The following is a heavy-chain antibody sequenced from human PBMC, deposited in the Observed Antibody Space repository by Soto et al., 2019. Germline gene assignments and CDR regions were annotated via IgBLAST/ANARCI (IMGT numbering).Heavy chain of an antibody. CDR2: ISGSGAST. D-gene: IGHD2-21*02. Sequence: PGGSLRLSCAASVFTFSSYAMSLVRQSPGKGLEWVSAISGSGASTYYADSVKGRFTISRDNSKNTLYLQMNSLRAEDTAVDYGAKEPAPYCGGDWYSGWFDTWGKGT. V-gene: IGHV3-23*01. CDR1: VFTFSSYA. CDR3: AKEPAPYCGGDWYSGWFDT. J-gene: IGHJ5*02.